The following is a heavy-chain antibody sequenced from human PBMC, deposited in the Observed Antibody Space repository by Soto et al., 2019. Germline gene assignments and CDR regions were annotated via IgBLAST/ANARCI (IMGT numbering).Heavy chain of an antibody. V-gene: IGHV1-3*01. CDR1: GYTFTSYA. J-gene: IGHJ4*02. CDR2: INAGNGNT. CDR3: ARDVNYYDSSGPLGQFDY. Sequence: ASVKVSCKASGYTFTSYAMHWVRQAPGQRLEWMGWINAGNGNTKYSQKFQGRVTITRDTSASTAYMELSSLRSEDTAVYYCARDVNYYDSSGPLGQFDYWGQGTLVTVSS. D-gene: IGHD3-22*01.